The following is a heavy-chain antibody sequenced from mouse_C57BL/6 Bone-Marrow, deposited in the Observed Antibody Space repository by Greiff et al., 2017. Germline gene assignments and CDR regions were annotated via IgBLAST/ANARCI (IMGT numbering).Heavy chain of an antibody. J-gene: IGHJ2*01. CDR3: AGYYYGSSFDY. V-gene: IGHV1-64*01. Sequence: QVQLKQPGAELVKPGASVKLSCKASGYTFTSYWMHWVKQRPGQGLEWIGMIHPNSGSTNYNEKFKSKATLTVDKSSSTAYMQLSSLTSGDSAVYYGAGYYYGSSFDYWGQGTTLTVSS. CDR1: GYTFTSYW. CDR2: IHPNSGST. D-gene: IGHD1-1*01.